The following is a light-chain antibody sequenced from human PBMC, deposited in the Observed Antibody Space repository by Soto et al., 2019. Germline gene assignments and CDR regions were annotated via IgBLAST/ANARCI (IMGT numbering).Light chain of an antibody. Sequence: QSALTQPPSASGSPGQSVTISCTGTSSDIGAYNYVSWFQQHPGKAPKLLIYEVTYRPSGVPDRLSGSKSGNTASLTVTGLHTEDDAGYYCCSYTGERSFAVVFGGVTKLTVL. CDR2: EVT. CDR3: CSYTGERSFAVV. CDR1: SSDIGAYNY. V-gene: IGLV2-8*01. J-gene: IGLJ2*01.